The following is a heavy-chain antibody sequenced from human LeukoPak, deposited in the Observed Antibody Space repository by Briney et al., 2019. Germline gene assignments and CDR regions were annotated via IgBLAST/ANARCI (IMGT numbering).Heavy chain of an antibody. J-gene: IGHJ6*02. Sequence: GGSLRLSCAASGFTFSSYAMSWVRQAPGKGLEWVSVIYSGGSTYYADSVKGRFTISRHNSKNTLYLQMNSLRAEDTAVYYCARAPGLSYYYGMDVWGQGTTVTVSS. CDR3: ARAPGLSYYYGMDV. CDR2: IYSGGST. V-gene: IGHV3-53*04. CDR1: GFTFSSYA. D-gene: IGHD6-19*01.